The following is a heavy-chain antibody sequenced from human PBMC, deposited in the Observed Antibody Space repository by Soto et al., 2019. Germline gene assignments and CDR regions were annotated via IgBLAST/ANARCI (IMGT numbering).Heavy chain of an antibody. CDR2: IYYSGST. CDR3: ASSSSHYYYYGMDV. J-gene: IGHJ6*02. CDR1: GGSISSAAYY. D-gene: IGHD6-13*01. V-gene: IGHV4-31*03. Sequence: SETLSLTCTVSGGSISSAAYYWSWIRQSPGKGLEWIGYIYYSGSTYYNPSLKSRVTISVDTSKNQFSLKLSSVTAADTAVYYCASSSSHYYYYGMDVWGQGTTVTVSS.